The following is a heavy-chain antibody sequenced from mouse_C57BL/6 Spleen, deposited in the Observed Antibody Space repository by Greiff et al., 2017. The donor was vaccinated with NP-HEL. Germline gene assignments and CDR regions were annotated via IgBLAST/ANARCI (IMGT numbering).Heavy chain of an antibody. CDR1: GYSITSGYY. J-gene: IGHJ2*01. CDR3: ARAAGTRDEGFDY. Sequence: VQLKESGPGLVKPSQSLSLTCSVTGYSITSGYYWNWIRQFPGNKLEWMGYISYDGSNNYNPSLKNRISITRDTSKNQFFLKLNSVTTEDTATYYCARAAGTRDEGFDYWGQGTTLTVSS. D-gene: IGHD3-3*01. CDR2: ISYDGSN. V-gene: IGHV3-6*01.